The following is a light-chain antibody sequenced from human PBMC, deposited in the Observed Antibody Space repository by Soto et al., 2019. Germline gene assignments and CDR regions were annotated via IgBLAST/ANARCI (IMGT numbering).Light chain of an antibody. CDR1: QSVSSIY. V-gene: IGKV3-20*01. J-gene: IGKJ1*01. CDR3: QQYGDSPRV. Sequence: SVLTQSPGTLSLSPGERATLSCRASQSVSSIYLGWYQQKPGQAPRLLMYGASSRATGIPERFSGSGSGTDFTLTISRLEPEDFAVYYCQQYGDSPRVFGQGTKVDIK. CDR2: GAS.